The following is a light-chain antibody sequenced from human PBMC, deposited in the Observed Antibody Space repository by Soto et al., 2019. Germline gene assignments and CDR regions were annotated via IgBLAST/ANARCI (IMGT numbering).Light chain of an antibody. J-gene: IGLJ1*01. Sequence: QSALTQPASVSESPGQSITISCTGSSSDVGHYDYVSWFQQHPGRAPTLLIYDVTYRPSGVSNRFSGAKSGSTASLTISGLRTADEANYYCSSYTGTSTQVFGTGTKLTVL. CDR3: SSYTGTSTQV. CDR1: SSDVGHYDY. V-gene: IGLV2-14*03. CDR2: DVT.